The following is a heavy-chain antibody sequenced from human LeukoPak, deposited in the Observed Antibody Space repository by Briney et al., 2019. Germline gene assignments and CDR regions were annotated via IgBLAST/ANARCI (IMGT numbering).Heavy chain of an antibody. J-gene: IGHJ4*02. CDR2: INWSGGST. Sequence: GGSLRLSCTASGFAFDEHGMSWVRQVPGKGLEWVSGINWSGGSTGYADPLRGRFTISRDNAKNSLYLQMDSLRAEDTALYYYARAPITSPFYFDYWGQGTLVTVSS. CDR1: GFAFDEHG. D-gene: IGHD2-2*01. V-gene: IGHV3-20*04. CDR3: ARAPITSPFYFDY.